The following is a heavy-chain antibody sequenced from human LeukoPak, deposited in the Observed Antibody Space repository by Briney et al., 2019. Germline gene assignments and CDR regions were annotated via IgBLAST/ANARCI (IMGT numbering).Heavy chain of an antibody. CDR1: GDSVASGGYY. D-gene: IGHD6-6*01. CDR2: IYYSVST. Sequence: PSETLSLTCTVSGDSVASGGYYWNRIRQPPGKGLEWIGYIYYSVSTNYNLSLKSRVTISVDTSENQFSLKLTSVTAADTAVYYCARFGTSSSRFFDQWGQGTLVTVSS. V-gene: IGHV4-61*08. J-gene: IGHJ4*02. CDR3: ARFGTSSSRFFDQ.